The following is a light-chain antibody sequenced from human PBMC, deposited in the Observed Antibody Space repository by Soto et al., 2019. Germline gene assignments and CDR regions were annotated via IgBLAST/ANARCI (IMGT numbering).Light chain of an antibody. J-gene: IGKJ1*01. V-gene: IGKV3D-15*01. CDR1: QSVSSSY. Sequence: EIVLTQSPATLSLSPGERATLSCGASQSVSSSYLAWYQQRPGQAPRLLIYGASTRPTGIPDRFSGSGSGTQFTLTISSLQSEDSALYYCQHYYSWPWTFGQGTKVDI. CDR2: GAS. CDR3: QHYYSWPWT.